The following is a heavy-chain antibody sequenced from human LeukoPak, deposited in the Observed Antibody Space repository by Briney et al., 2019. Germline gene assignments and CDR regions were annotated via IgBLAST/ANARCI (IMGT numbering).Heavy chain of an antibody. CDR3: ARGAAGGEFDY. J-gene: IGHJ4*02. D-gene: IGHD6-13*01. CDR1: GGSVSTYH. Sequence: SETLSLTCTISGGSVSTYHWTWIRQPPGKGLEWLGYLYFTGSTYYNPSVNSRVTISVDTSRNQFSLKLSSVTAADTAVYYCARGAAGGEFDYWGQGTLVTVSS. V-gene: IGHV4-59*08. CDR2: LYFTGST.